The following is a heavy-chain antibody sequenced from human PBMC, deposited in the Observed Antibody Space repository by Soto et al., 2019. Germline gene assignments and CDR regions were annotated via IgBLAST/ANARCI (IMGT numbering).Heavy chain of an antibody. CDR1: GFTFSSYA. J-gene: IGHJ4*02. CDR2: ISGSGGST. V-gene: IGHV3-23*01. CDR3: AKGQYSGYDYAPWN. Sequence: GESLKISCAASGFTFSSYAMSWVRQAPGKGLEWVSAISGSGGSTYYADSVKGRFTISRDNSKNTLYLQMNSLRAEDTAVYYCAKGQYSGYDYAPWNWGQGTLVTVSS. D-gene: IGHD5-12*01.